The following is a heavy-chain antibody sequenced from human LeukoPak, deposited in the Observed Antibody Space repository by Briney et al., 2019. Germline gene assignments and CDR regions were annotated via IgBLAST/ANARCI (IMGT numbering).Heavy chain of an antibody. Sequence: GGSLRLSCAASGFTFSSYWMSWIRQAPGKGLEWVANMKQDGSEKYYVDSVKGRFTISRDNAKNSLYLQMNSLRAEDTAVYYCARDTAASYYYYYMDVWDKGTTVTVSS. CDR2: MKQDGSEK. D-gene: IGHD2-2*01. V-gene: IGHV3-7*01. CDR1: GFTFSSYW. J-gene: IGHJ6*03. CDR3: ARDTAASYYYYYMDV.